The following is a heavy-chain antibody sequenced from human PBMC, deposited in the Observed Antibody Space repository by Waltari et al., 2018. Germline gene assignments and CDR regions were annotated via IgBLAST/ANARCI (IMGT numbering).Heavy chain of an antibody. CDR1: GFPFSRHG. CDR3: AKDSGLWD. D-gene: IGHD2-21*01. J-gene: IGHJ4*02. Sequence: QVQLVESGGGVVQPGGSLRLPCAASGFPFSRHGIPGVRQAPGKGLEWGAFIRYDGSNKYYADSVKGRFTISRDNSKNTLYLQMNSLRAEDTAVYYCAKDSGLWDWGQGTLVTVSS. V-gene: IGHV3-30*02. CDR2: IRYDGSNK.